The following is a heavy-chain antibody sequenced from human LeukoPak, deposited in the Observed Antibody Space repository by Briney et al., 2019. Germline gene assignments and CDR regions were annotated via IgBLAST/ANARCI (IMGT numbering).Heavy chain of an antibody. CDR2: ISVSGGST. CDR1: GFTLSSDA. CDR3: AKVTGRSAPFDY. Sequence: RASLRVSCAASGFTLSSDAMSGVRPAPGEGLEWVSAISVSGGSTYYADSVKGRFTISRDNSKNTLYLQMNSLRAEDTAVYYCAKVTGRSAPFDYWGQGTLVTVSS. J-gene: IGHJ4*02. V-gene: IGHV3-23*01. D-gene: IGHD6-6*01.